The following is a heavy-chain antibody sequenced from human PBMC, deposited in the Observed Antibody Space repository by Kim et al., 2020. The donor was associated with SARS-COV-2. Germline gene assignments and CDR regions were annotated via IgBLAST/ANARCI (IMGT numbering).Heavy chain of an antibody. CDR1: GYTFTSYG. V-gene: IGHV1-18*01. CDR2: ISAYNGNT. Sequence: ASVKVSCKASGYTFTSYGISWVRQAPGQGLEWMGWISAYNGNTNYAQKLQGRVTMTTDTSTSTAYMELRSLRSDDTAVYYCARGREEVRGVIIIEGFDYWGQGTLVTVSS. CDR3: ARGREEVRGVIIIEGFDY. J-gene: IGHJ4*02. D-gene: IGHD3-10*01.